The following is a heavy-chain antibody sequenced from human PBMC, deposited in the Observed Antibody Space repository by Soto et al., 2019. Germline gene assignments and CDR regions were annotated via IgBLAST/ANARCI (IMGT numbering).Heavy chain of an antibody. CDR3: ARVARLRGSEYYMDV. CDR2: IYYSGST. V-gene: IGHV4-39*01. Sequence: SETLSLTCTVSGGSISSSSYYWGWIRQPPGKGLEWMGSIYYSGSTYYNPSLKSRVPISVDTSKNQIALKLSSVTAADTAVYYCARVARLRGSEYYMDVWGKGTTVTVSS. J-gene: IGHJ6*03. D-gene: IGHD4-17*01. CDR1: GGSISSSSYY.